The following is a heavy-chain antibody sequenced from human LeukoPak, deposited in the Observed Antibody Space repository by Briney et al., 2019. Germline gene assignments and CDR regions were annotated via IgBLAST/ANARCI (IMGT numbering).Heavy chain of an antibody. V-gene: IGHV3-15*01. D-gene: IGHD3-10*01. CDR2: IKSKTDGGTT. CDR1: GFTYSNAW. J-gene: IGHJ4*02. Sequence: GGSLRLSCAASGFTYSNAWMSWVRQAPGKGLEWVGRIKSKTDGGTTDYAAPVKGRFTISRDDSKNTLYVQMNSLKTEDTAVYYCTTGPYDYGSGTYYHWGQGTLVTVSS. CDR3: TTGPYDYGSGTYYH.